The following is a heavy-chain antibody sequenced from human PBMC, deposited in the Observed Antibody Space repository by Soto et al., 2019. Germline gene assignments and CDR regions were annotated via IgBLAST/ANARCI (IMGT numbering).Heavy chain of an antibody. CDR3: AKGSGGGRPYYFDY. CDR2: ITDTGGDT. V-gene: IGHV3-23*01. CDR1: GFTFSNYA. Sequence: EVQLLESGGNLVQSGGSLRLSCEASGFTFSNYAMSWVRQAPGTGLEWVSAITDTGGDTYYADSVEGRFSISRDNSKKTLFLQMGSLRAEDTAVYFCAKGSGGGRPYYFDYWGRGTLVTVSS. D-gene: IGHD2-15*01. J-gene: IGHJ4*02.